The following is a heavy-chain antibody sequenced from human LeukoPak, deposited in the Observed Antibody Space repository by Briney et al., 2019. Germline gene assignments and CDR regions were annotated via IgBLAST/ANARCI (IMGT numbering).Heavy chain of an antibody. J-gene: IGHJ4*02. D-gene: IGHD5-24*01. CDR2: IYYSGST. CDR3: ARGGDGYNFDY. CDR1: GGSISSSSYY. V-gene: IGHV4-39*01. Sequence: KPSETLSLTCTVSGGSISSSSYYWGWIRQPPGKGLEWIGSIYYSGSTYYNPSLKSRVTISVDTSKNQFSLKLSSVTAADTAVYYCARGGDGYNFDYWGQGTLVTVSS.